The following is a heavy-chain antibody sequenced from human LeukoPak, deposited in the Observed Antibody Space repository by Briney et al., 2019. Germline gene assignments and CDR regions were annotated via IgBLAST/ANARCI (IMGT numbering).Heavy chain of an antibody. Sequence: PGGSLRLSCAASGFTFSSYGMHWVRQAPGKGLEWVAAISYDGRNKEYVDSVKGRFTISRDNSKNTLYLQMNSLRAEDTAVYYCARGLVPGFLDYWGQGTPVTVSS. J-gene: IGHJ4*02. D-gene: IGHD4-11*01. CDR2: ISYDGRNK. V-gene: IGHV3-30*03. CDR3: ARGLVPGFLDY. CDR1: GFTFSSYG.